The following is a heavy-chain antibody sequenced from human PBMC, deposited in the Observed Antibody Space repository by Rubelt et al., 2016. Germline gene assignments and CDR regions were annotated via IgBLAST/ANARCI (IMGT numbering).Heavy chain of an antibody. J-gene: IGHJ3*02. V-gene: IGHV4-59*01. D-gene: IGHD3-22*01. CDR3: ARSSYSDTNGYYWTAFDI. Sequence: QVHLQESGPGLVKPSETLSLTCTVSGGSTTNYYWSWIRQPPGKGLEWIGYFFYTGSTSYNPSLRNRATISVDTSKNQVFCNLTLLTAADTAVIYCARSSYSDTNGYYWTAFDIWCHGTMVTVSS. CDR1: GGSTTNYY. CDR2: FFYTGST.